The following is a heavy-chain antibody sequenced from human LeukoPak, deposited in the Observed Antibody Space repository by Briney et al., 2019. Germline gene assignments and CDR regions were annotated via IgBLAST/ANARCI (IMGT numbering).Heavy chain of an antibody. CDR2: INPNSGGT. J-gene: IGHJ3*02. CDR1: GYTFTGYY. Sequence: ASVKVSCKASGYTFTGYYMHWVRQAPGQGLEWMGWINPNSGGTNYAQKFQGRVTMTRDTSISTAYTELSRLRSDDTAVYYCARPLGAAAGSDAFDIWGQGTMVTVSS. CDR3: ARPLGAAAGSDAFDI. D-gene: IGHD6-13*01. V-gene: IGHV1-2*02.